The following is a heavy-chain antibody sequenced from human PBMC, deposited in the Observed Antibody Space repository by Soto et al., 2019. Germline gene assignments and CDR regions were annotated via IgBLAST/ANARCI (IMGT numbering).Heavy chain of an antibody. CDR3: AKVVIVFKEGRRHYDFWSWNIYYYYGMDV. CDR1: GFTFSSYA. V-gene: IGHV3-23*01. CDR2: ISGSGGST. J-gene: IGHJ6*02. D-gene: IGHD3-3*01. Sequence: EVQLLESGGGLVQPGGSLRLSCAASGFTFSSYAMSWVRQAPGKGLEWVSSISGSGGSTYYADSVKGRFTISRDNSKNSRYLQMISLRAEDTGVYYCAKVVIVFKEGRRHYDFWSWNIYYYYGMDVWGPGTTVTVSS.